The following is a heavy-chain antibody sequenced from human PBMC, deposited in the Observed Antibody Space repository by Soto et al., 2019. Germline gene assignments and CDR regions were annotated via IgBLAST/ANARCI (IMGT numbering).Heavy chain of an antibody. CDR2: FYTDGRT. CDR3: ARDEGGDDRWPNLSDY. J-gene: IGHJ4*02. D-gene: IGHD3-22*01. V-gene: IGHV3-53*01. Sequence: GGSLRLSCAASGFSVSNKYMSWVRQAPGKGLEWVSVFYTDGRTFYADSVKGRFTISRDISENMVYLQMNSLRAEDTAVYYCARDEGGDDRWPNLSDYLGQGTLVTVSS. CDR1: GFSVSNKY.